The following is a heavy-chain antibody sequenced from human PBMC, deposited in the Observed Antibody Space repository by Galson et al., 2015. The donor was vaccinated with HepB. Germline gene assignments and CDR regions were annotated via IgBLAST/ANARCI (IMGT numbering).Heavy chain of an antibody. D-gene: IGHD2-2*01. CDR3: ARDYCGSTSCYGRRETMDV. Sequence: SVKVSCKASGYTFTSYYMHWVRQAPGQGLEWMGGIIPIFGTANYAQKFQGRVTITADESTSTAYMELSSLRSEDTAVYYCARDYCGSTSCYGRRETMDVWGQGTTFTVSS. V-gene: IGHV1-69*13. J-gene: IGHJ6*02. CDR1: GYTFTSYY. CDR2: IIPIFGTA.